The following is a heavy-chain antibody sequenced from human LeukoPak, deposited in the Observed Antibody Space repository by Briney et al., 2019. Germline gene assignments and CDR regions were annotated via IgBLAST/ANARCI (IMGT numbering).Heavy chain of an antibody. J-gene: IGHJ5*02. D-gene: IGHD1-26*01. Sequence: KPSETLPLTCTVSGGSISSYYWSWIRQPAGKGLEWIGRIYTSGSTNYNPSLKSRVTMSVDTSKNQFSLKLSSVTAADTAVYYCARSGAGSYWGQGANWFDPWGQGTLVTVSS. CDR2: IYTSGST. V-gene: IGHV4-4*07. CDR1: GGSISSYY. CDR3: ARSGAGSYWGQGANWFDP.